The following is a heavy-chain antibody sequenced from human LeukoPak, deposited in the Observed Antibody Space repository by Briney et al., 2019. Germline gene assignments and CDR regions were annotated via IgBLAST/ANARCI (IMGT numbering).Heavy chain of an antibody. J-gene: IGHJ4*02. CDR1: GGSISSYY. CDR2: IYISGSGST. D-gene: IGHD3-16*01. Sequence: SETLSLTCTVSGGSISSYYWSWIRQPAGKGLEWIGRIYISGSGSTNYNPSLKSRVTISVDTSKNQFSLKLSSVTAADTAVYYCARRLGAPGRWGQGTLVTVSS. V-gene: IGHV4-4*07. CDR3: ARRLGAPGR.